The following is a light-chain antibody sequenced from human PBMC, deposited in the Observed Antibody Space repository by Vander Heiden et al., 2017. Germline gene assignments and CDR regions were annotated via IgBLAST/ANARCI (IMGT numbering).Light chain of an antibody. CDR1: QSVLYSSNNKNY. J-gene: IGKJ4*01. CDR3: QQYYSTPLT. Sequence: DIVMTQSPDSLAVSLGERATINCQSRQSVLYSSNNKNYLAWYQQKPGQPPKLLIYWASTRESGVPDRFSGSGSGTDFTLTISSLQAEDVAVYYCQQYYSTPLTSGGGTKVEIK. CDR2: WAS. V-gene: IGKV4-1*01.